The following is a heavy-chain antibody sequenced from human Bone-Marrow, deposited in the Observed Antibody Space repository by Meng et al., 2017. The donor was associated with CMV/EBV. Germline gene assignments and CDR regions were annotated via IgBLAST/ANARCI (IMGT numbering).Heavy chain of an antibody. V-gene: IGHV3-30*04. J-gene: IGHJ4*02. CDR3: ARERQIGARYVIFFAN. D-gene: IGHD3-3*02. CDR2: ISYDGSNK. Sequence: GGSLRLSCAASGFTFSSYAMHWVRQAPGKGLEWVAVISYDGSNKYYADSVKGRFTISRDNSKNTLYLQMNSLRAEDTAVYYCARERQIGARYVIFFANRGQGTLFTVSS. CDR1: GFTFSSYA.